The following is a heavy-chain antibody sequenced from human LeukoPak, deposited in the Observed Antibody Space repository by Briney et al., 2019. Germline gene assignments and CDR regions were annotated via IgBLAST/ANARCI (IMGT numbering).Heavy chain of an antibody. V-gene: IGHV1-69*13. CDR1: GGTFSSYA. J-gene: IGHJ4*02. CDR3: ARELGWLRLSEGYFDY. CDR2: IIPIFGTA. Sequence: ASVKVSCKASGGTFSSYAISWVRQAPGQGLEWMGGIIPIFGTANYAQKFQGRVTITADESTSTAYMELSSLRSEDTAVYYCARELGWLRLSEGYFDYWGQGTLVTVSS. D-gene: IGHD5-12*01.